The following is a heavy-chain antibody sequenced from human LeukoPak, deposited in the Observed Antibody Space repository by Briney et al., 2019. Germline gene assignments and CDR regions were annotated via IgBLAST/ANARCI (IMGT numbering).Heavy chain of an antibody. D-gene: IGHD5-18*01. Sequence: SETLSLTCSVYGGSINSHYWSWIRQPPGKGLEGIGYVFNGGNTNYNPSFKSRVTISVDTSQNQFSPTLSSVTAADTAVYYCARAGWLPNFDYWGQGTLVTVSS. J-gene: IGHJ4*02. CDR3: ARAGWLPNFDY. CDR1: GGSINSHY. CDR2: VFNGGNT. V-gene: IGHV4-59*11.